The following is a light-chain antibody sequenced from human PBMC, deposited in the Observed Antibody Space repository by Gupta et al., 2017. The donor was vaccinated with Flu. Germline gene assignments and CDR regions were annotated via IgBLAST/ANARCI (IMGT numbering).Light chain of an antibody. CDR3: AAWDDSLNAFV. CDR1: TSNIGRRT. Sequence: QPVLTQPPSVSETPGQRATIACSGSTSNIGRRTVSWYQQVPGAAPKLIIYTNVQRTSGVPDRFSGSKSGTSASLAISGLQSEDEADYYCAAWDDSLNAFVFGSGTQVTVL. CDR2: TNV. J-gene: IGLJ1*01. V-gene: IGLV1-44*01.